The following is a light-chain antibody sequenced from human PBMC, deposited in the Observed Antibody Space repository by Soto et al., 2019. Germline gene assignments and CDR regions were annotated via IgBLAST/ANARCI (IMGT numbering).Light chain of an antibody. CDR3: HQYGSSAWP. CDR1: QSVSSSY. CDR2: GAS. Sequence: EIVFTQSPGTLSLSQGERATLSCRASQSVSSSYLAWYQQKPGQAPRLLIYGASSRATGIPDRFSGSGSGTDFTLTISRLEPEDFAVYYCHQYGSSAWPFGQGTKVDIK. J-gene: IGKJ1*01. V-gene: IGKV3-20*01.